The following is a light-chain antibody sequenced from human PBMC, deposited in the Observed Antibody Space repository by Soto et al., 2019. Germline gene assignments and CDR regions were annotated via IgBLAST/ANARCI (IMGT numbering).Light chain of an antibody. J-gene: IGKJ5*01. CDR3: QQYNGWPPT. Sequence: EIVMTQSPATLSVSPGERATLSCRPSQSVSTSLAWYQQKPGQAPRLLIYGASTRVTGIPARFSGSGSGTEFTLTISSLQSEDFAIYYCQQYNGWPPTFGQGTRLEIK. CDR1: QSVSTS. V-gene: IGKV3-15*01. CDR2: GAS.